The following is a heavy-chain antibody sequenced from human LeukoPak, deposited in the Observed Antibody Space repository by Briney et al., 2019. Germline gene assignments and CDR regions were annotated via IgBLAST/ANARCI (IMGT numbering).Heavy chain of an antibody. J-gene: IGHJ6*03. D-gene: IGHD3-10*01. Sequence: SETLSLTCAVSGVSISNYYLSWIRQPPGKGLEWIGHIYFIGNTNYNPSLKSRVTMSVDTSKNQFSLKLSSVTAADTAVYYCARAVGSGSFQTYYYYMDVWGKGTTVTISS. CDR2: IYFIGNT. CDR1: GVSISNYY. CDR3: ARAVGSGSFQTYYYYMDV. V-gene: IGHV4-59*12.